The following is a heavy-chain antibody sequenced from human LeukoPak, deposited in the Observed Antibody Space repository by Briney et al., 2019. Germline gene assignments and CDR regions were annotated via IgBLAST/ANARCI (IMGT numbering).Heavy chain of an antibody. D-gene: IGHD1-1*01. J-gene: IGHJ5*02. V-gene: IGHV3-30*02. CDR3: ARDRLHDGWFDP. CDR1: GFTFSSYG. Sequence: GGSLRLSCAASGFTFSSYGMHWVRQAPGKGLVWVAFIRYDGSNKYYADSVKGRFTISRDNSKNTLYLQMNSLRAEDTAVYYCARDRLHDGWFDPWGQGTLVTVSS. CDR2: IRYDGSNK.